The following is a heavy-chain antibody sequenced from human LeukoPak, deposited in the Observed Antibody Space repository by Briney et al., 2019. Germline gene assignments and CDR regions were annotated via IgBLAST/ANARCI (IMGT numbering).Heavy chain of an antibody. J-gene: IGHJ6*02. D-gene: IGHD3-9*01. Sequence: SETLSLTCAVYGGSFSGYYWSWIRQPPGKGLEWIGEINHSGSTNYNPSLKSRVTISVDTSTNQFSLKLSSVTAADTAVYYCARGPRYYDILTGFHPYYYYGMDVWGQGTTVTVSS. CDR2: INHSGST. V-gene: IGHV4-34*01. CDR3: ARGPRYYDILTGFHPYYYYGMDV. CDR1: GGSFSGYY.